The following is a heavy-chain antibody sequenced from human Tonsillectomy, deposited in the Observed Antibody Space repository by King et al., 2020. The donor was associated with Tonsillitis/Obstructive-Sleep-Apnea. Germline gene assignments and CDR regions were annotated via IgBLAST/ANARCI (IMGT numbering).Heavy chain of an antibody. J-gene: IGHJ3*02. CDR3: AIHPGSSSAPHDAFDI. CDR1: GFTFSSYG. Sequence: VQLVESGGGVVQPGRSLRLSCAASGFTFSSYGMHWVRQAPGKGLEWVAVISYDGSNKYYADSVKGRFTISRDNSKNTLYLQMNSLRAEDTAVYYCAIHPGSSSAPHDAFDIWGQGTMVTVSS. D-gene: IGHD6-13*01. CDR2: ISYDGSNK. V-gene: IGHV3-30*03.